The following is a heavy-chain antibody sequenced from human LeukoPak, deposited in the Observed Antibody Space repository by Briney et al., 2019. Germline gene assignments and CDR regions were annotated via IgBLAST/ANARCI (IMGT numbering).Heavy chain of an antibody. CDR3: AKGHWNSYYYYYMDV. J-gene: IGHJ6*03. V-gene: IGHV3-30*02. Sequence: GRSLRLSCAASGFTFSSYGMHWVRQAPGKGLEWVAFIRNDGSKKYYADSVKGRLTISRDNSKNTLYLQMNSLRAEDTAVYYCAKGHWNSYYYYYMDVWGKGTTVTVSS. CDR1: GFTFSSYG. CDR2: IRNDGSKK. D-gene: IGHD1-7*01.